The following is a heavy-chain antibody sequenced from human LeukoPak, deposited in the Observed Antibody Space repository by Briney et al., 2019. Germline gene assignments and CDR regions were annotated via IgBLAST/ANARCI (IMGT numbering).Heavy chain of an antibody. V-gene: IGHV3-21*01. D-gene: IGHD6-19*01. Sequence: GGSLRLSCAASGVTFSSHGMNWVRQAPGKGLEWVSSISSSSSYIYYADSVKGRFTISRDNAKNSLYLQMNSLRAEDTAVYYCARDFRDSSGWYTYWGQGTLVTVSS. CDR3: ARDFRDSSGWYTY. CDR2: ISSSSSYI. J-gene: IGHJ4*02. CDR1: GVTFSSHG.